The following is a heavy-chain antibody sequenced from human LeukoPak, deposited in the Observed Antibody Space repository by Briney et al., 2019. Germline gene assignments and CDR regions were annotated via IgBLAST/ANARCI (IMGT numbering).Heavy chain of an antibody. J-gene: IGHJ4*02. Sequence: GASVKVSCKAFGYTFTDYYMHWVRQAPGQGLEWMGWINPNGGGTNYAQKFQGRVTMTRDTSISTAYMELSRLRSDDTAVYYCARGHIVLMVYARASLDYWGQGTLVTVSS. CDR1: GYTFTDYY. V-gene: IGHV1-2*02. D-gene: IGHD2-8*01. CDR3: ARGHIVLMVYARASLDY. CDR2: INPNGGGT.